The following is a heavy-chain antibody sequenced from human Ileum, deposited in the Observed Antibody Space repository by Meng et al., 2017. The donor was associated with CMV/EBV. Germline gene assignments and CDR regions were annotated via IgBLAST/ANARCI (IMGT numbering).Heavy chain of an antibody. J-gene: IGHJ4*02. CDR1: GFTFSNYG. V-gene: IGHV3-23*01. CDR2: ISNFGSNT. D-gene: IGHD1-1*01. CDR3: ATEDWNADY. Sequence: LTLSCAASGFTFSNYGMNWVRQAPGKGLEWVSGISNFGSNTYFADFARGRFTVSRDNSRDTLYLHMNSLRAEDTGIYYCATEDWNADYWGQGTLVTVSS.